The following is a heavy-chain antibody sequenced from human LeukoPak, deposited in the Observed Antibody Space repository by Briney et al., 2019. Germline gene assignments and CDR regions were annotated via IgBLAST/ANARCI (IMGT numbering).Heavy chain of an antibody. Sequence: SETLSLTCTVSGGSISSYYWSWIRQPPGKGLEWIGHIYYSGSTNYNPSLKSRVTISVDTSKNQFSLKLSSVTAADTAVYYCATHLTNYFDYWGQGTLVTVSS. CDR2: IYYSGST. J-gene: IGHJ4*02. CDR1: GGSISSYY. CDR3: ATHLTNYFDY. V-gene: IGHV4-59*01.